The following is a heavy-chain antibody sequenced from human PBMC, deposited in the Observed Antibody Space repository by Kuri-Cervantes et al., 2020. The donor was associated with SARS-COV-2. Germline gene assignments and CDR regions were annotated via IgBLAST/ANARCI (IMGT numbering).Heavy chain of an antibody. Sequence: GESLKISCAASGFTFSSYAMHWVRQAPGKGLEWVAVISYDGSNKYYADSVKGRFTISRDNSKNTLYLQMNSLGAEDTALYYCAKATKTYYDFWSGYPGPDYWGQGTLVTVSS. CDR3: AKATKTYYDFWSGYPGPDY. J-gene: IGHJ4*02. CDR2: ISYDGSNK. CDR1: GFTFSSYA. V-gene: IGHV3-30-3*01. D-gene: IGHD3-3*01.